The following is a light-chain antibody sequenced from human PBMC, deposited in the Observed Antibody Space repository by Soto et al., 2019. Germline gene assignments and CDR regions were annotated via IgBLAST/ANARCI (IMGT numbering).Light chain of an antibody. CDR2: EGS. V-gene: IGLV2-23*03. J-gene: IGLJ1*01. CDR3: CSYAGSSTFFYV. Sequence: QSVLTQPASVSGSPGHTITISCTGTSSDVGSYNLVSWYQQHPGKAPKLMIYEGSKRPSGVSNRFSGSKSGNTASLTISGLQAEDEADYYCCSYAGSSTFFYVFGTGTKVTVL. CDR1: SSDVGSYNL.